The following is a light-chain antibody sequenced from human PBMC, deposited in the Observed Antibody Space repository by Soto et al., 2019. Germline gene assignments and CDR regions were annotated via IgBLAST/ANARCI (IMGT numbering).Light chain of an antibody. CDR2: AAS. CDR3: QTYDSAPWT. CDR1: QGISNY. Sequence: DIQMTQSPSSLSASVRDRVTITCRASQGISNYLAWYQQKPGKVPKLLIYAASTLQSGVPSRFSGSGSGTDFKLTISSLQPDDVATYYCQTYDSAPWTFGQGTKVVIK. V-gene: IGKV1-27*01. J-gene: IGKJ1*01.